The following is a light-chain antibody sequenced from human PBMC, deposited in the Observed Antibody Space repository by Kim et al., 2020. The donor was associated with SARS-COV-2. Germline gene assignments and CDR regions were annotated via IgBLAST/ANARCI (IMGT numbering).Light chain of an antibody. CDR1: KLGNKY. Sequence: SYELTQPPSVSVSPGQTASITCSGDKLGNKYACWYQQKPGQSPVLVIYQDSKRPSGIPERFSGSNSGNTATLTISGTQPMYEADYYCQAWDSSTVVFGGGTQLTVL. CDR2: QDS. CDR3: QAWDSSTVV. J-gene: IGLJ2*01. V-gene: IGLV3-1*01.